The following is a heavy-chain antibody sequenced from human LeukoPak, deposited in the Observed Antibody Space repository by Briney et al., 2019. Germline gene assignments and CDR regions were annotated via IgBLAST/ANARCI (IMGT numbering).Heavy chain of an antibody. V-gene: IGHV3-23*01. Sequence: GGSLRLSCADSGFTSSSYAMRWVRQAPGKALEWVSAISGSGGSTYYADSVKGRFTISRDNSKNTLYLQMNSLRAEDTAVYYCAKDRGTMVRGENWFDPWGQGTLVTVSS. J-gene: IGHJ5*02. CDR3: AKDRGTMVRGENWFDP. CDR1: GFTSSSYA. D-gene: IGHD3-10*01. CDR2: ISGSGGST.